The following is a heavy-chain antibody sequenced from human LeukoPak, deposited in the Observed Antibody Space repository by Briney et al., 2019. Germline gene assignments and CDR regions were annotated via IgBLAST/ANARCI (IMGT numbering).Heavy chain of an antibody. CDR3: AKLETRGSAQAGGDH. CDR2: ISYDGSNK. CDR1: GFTFSSYG. J-gene: IGHJ4*02. V-gene: IGHV3-30*18. D-gene: IGHD2-15*01. Sequence: GRSLRLSCAASGFTFSSYGMHWVRQAPGKGLEWVAVISYDGSNKYYADSVKGRFTISRDNSKNTLYLRMNSLRAGDTAVYYCAKLETRGSAQAGGDHWGQGTLVTVSS.